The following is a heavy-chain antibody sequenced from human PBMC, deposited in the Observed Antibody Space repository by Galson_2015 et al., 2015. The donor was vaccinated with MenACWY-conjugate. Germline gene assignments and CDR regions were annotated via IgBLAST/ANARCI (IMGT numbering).Heavy chain of an antibody. J-gene: IGHJ4*02. D-gene: IGHD6-6*01. CDR2: IIPIFGTA. Sequence: SVKVSCKASGGIFSSYAISWVRQAPGQGLEWMGGIIPIFGTANYTQKFQGRVTITADESTSTAYMELSSLRSEDTAMYYCARQGFGSSSLDYWGQGTLVTVSS. CDR3: ARQGFGSSSLDY. CDR1: GGIFSSYA. V-gene: IGHV1-69*13.